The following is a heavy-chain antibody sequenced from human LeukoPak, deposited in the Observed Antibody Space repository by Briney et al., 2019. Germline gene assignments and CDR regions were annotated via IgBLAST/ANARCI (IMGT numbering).Heavy chain of an antibody. CDR1: GFTFSSYE. Sequence: GGSLRLSCAASGFTFSSYEMNWVRQAPGKGLEWVSYISSSGSTIYYADSVKGRFTISRDNAKNSLYLQMNSLRAEDTAVYYCAREGALYGSGGRYGMDVWGKGTTVTVSS. CDR3: AREGALYGSGGRYGMDV. J-gene: IGHJ6*04. V-gene: IGHV3-48*03. D-gene: IGHD3-10*01. CDR2: ISSSGSTI.